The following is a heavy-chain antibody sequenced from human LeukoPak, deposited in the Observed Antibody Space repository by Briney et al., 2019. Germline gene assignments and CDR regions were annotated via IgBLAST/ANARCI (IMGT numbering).Heavy chain of an antibody. J-gene: IGHJ6*02. CDR1: EFVFSNFG. CDR2: ISAIDNII. V-gene: IGHV3-21*06. D-gene: IGHD3-16*01. CDR3: ARGTSNFKTKTRVGGMDV. Sequence: GGSLRLSCSASEFVFSNFGMNWVRQTPEKGLEWVAFISAIDNIIFYSDSVQGRFIVSRDNDNNSLFLEMNSLKGDDTALYYRARGTSNFKTKTRVGGMDVWGQGTMVVVSS.